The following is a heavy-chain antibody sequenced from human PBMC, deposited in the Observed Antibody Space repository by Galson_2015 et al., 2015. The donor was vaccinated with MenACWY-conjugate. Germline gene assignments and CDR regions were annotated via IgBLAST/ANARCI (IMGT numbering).Heavy chain of an antibody. CDR3: VRGSNDWKGVDY. Sequence: SCIDVDESTTAYAAPVKGRFNISRDNAKNTLFLQMNRLRTEDKSVYYCVRGSNDWKGVDYWGQGTLVNVSS. J-gene: IGHJ4*02. D-gene: IGHD1-1*01. CDR2: IDVDESTT. V-gene: IGHV3-74*01.